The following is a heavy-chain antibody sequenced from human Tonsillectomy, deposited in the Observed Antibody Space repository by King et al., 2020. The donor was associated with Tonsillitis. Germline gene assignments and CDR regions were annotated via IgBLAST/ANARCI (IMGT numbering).Heavy chain of an antibody. V-gene: IGHV3-21*01. Sequence: DVQLVESGGGLVKPGGSLRLSCAASGFTFSYYSMNWVRQAPGKGLEWVSSISSSSTDIYYADSVKGRFTISRDNAKNSLYLQMNSLRAEDTSVYYCAGGDYYDTSGFADYWGQGTLVTVSS. J-gene: IGHJ4*02. CDR2: ISSSSTDI. CDR1: GFTFSYYS. D-gene: IGHD3-22*01. CDR3: AGGDYYDTSGFADY.